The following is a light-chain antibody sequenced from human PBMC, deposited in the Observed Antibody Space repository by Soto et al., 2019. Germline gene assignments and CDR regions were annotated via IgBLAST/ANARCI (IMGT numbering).Light chain of an antibody. CDR2: DAS. V-gene: IGKV1-33*01. CDR1: QSISSY. Sequence: DILMTQSPSSLSASVGDRVTITCRASQSISSYLNWYQQKPGKAPKLLIYDASNLETGVPSRFSGSGSGTDFTFTISSLQPEDIATYYCQQYDNLPLTFGGGTKVDIK. J-gene: IGKJ4*01. CDR3: QQYDNLPLT.